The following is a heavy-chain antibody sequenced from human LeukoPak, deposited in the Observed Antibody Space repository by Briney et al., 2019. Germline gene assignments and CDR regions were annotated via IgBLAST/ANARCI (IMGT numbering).Heavy chain of an antibody. D-gene: IGHD2-15*01. CDR3: AKDSPNCSGGSCYIGWSDP. V-gene: IGHV3-30*18. J-gene: IGHJ5*02. CDR1: GFTFSSYG. Sequence: PGGSLRLSCAASGFTFSSYGMHWVRQAPGKGLEWVAVISYDGSDKYYADSVKGRFTISRDNSKNTLYLQMNSLRAEDTAVYYCAKDSPNCSGGSCYIGWSDPWGQGTLVTVSS. CDR2: ISYDGSDK.